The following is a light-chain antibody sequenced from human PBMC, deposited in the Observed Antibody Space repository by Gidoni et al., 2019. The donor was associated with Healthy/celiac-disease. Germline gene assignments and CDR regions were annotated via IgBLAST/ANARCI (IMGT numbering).Light chain of an antibody. Sequence: QSVLTQPPSVSGAPGQRVTISCTGSSSNIGAGYAVHWYQQLPGTAPKLLLYGNSNRPSGVPDRFSGSKSGTSASLAITGLQAEDEADYYCQSYDSSLSGSDVVFGGGTKLTVL. CDR3: QSYDSSLSGSDVV. V-gene: IGLV1-40*01. CDR2: GNS. CDR1: SSNIGAGYA. J-gene: IGLJ2*01.